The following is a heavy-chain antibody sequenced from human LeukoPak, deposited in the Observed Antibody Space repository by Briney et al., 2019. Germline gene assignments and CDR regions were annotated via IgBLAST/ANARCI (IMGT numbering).Heavy chain of an antibody. CDR2: INHSGST. V-gene: IGHV4-34*01. Sequence: PSETLSLTCAVYGGSFSGYYWSWIRQPPGKGLEWIGEINHSGSTNYNPSLKSRVTISVDTPKNQFSLKLSSVTAADTAVYYCARFGPDDYVWGSYRPLFDYWGQGTLVTVSS. J-gene: IGHJ4*02. D-gene: IGHD3-16*02. CDR3: ARFGPDDYVWGSYRPLFDY. CDR1: GGSFSGYY.